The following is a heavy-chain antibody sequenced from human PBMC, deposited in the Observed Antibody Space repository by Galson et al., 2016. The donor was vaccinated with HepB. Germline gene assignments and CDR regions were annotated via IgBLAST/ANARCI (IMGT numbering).Heavy chain of an antibody. CDR1: GFSLNSYGMG. CDR3: AHSRRIAMVQGATGYYVMDV. V-gene: IGHV2-5*02. Sequence: PALVKPTQTLTLTCTFSGFSLNSYGMGVGWMRQPPGKAPEWLALIYWDDDKAYSPSLERRLSITKDTSKNQVVLTVTNTDPVDTATYYCAHSRRIAMVQGATGYYVMDVWCQGTAVTVSS. D-gene: IGHD3-10*01. J-gene: IGHJ6*02. CDR2: IYWDDDK.